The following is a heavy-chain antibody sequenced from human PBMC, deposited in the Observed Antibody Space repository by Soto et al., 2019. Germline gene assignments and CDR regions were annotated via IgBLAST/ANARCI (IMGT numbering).Heavy chain of an antibody. CDR3: ARDRGMGATQGDYYYYGMDV. CDR1: GYTFTGYY. Sequence: GPSVKVSCKASGYTFTGYYMHWVRQAPGQGLEWMGWINPNSGGTNYAQKFQGWVTMTRDTSISTAYMELSRLRSDDTAVYYCARDRGMGATQGDYYYYGMDVWGQGTTVTVSS. V-gene: IGHV1-2*04. CDR2: INPNSGGT. D-gene: IGHD1-26*01. J-gene: IGHJ6*02.